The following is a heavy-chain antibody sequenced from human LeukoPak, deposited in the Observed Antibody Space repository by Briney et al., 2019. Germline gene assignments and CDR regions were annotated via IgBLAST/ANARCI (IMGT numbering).Heavy chain of an antibody. CDR2: ISGSGGST. CDR3: AKDRSITIFGVVANYGMDV. Sequence: GGSLRLSCAASGFTFSSYTMNWVRQAPGKGLEWVSAISGSGGSTYYADSVKGRFTISRDNSKNTLYLQMNSLRAEDTAVYYCAKDRSITIFGVVANYGMDVWGQGTTVTVSS. J-gene: IGHJ6*02. V-gene: IGHV3-23*01. CDR1: GFTFSSYT. D-gene: IGHD3-3*01.